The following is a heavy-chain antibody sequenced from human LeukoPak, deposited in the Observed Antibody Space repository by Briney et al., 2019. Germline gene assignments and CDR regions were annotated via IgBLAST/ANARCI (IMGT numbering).Heavy chain of an antibody. CDR2: IKQDGNEK. CDR3: ARVLYYGSARRYYFDY. D-gene: IGHD3-10*01. J-gene: IGHJ4*02. V-gene: IGHV3-7*01. CDR1: GFIFNNFW. Sequence: GGSLRLSCTASGFIFNNFWINWVRQAPGKGLEWMASIKQDGNEKYYVDSVMGRFTISRDNAKNSMYLQMNTLRAEDTGVYYCARVLYYGSARRYYFDYWGQGTLVTVSS.